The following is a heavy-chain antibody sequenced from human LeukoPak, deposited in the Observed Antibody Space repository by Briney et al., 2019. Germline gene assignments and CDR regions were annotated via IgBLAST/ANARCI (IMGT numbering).Heavy chain of an antibody. V-gene: IGHV3-30-3*01. CDR2: ISHDGGNK. J-gene: IGHJ4*02. Sequence: GGSLRLSCAASGFTFSSYAMHWVRQAPGKGLEWVAVISHDGGNKYYADSVKGRFTISRDNSKNTLYLQMNSLRAEDTAVYYCARDGSGGSCFDCWGQGTLVTVSS. D-gene: IGHD2-15*01. CDR3: ARDGSGGSCFDC. CDR1: GFTFSSYA.